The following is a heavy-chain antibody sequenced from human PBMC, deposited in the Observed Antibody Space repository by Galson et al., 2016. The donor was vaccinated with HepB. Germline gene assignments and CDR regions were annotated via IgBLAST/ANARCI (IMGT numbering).Heavy chain of an antibody. CDR3: AKGGVGTDFYYYGLDV. J-gene: IGHJ6*02. CDR2: INWDGGRT. V-gene: IGHV3-43*01. CDR1: GFTFDDYS. Sequence: SLRLSCAASGFTFDDYSMHWVRRAPGKGLEWVSLINWDGGRTYYADSVKGRFTISRDNNKKSLYLQMNRLRTEDTAFYYCAKGGVGTDFYYYGLDVWGQGTTVTVA. D-gene: IGHD2-8*02.